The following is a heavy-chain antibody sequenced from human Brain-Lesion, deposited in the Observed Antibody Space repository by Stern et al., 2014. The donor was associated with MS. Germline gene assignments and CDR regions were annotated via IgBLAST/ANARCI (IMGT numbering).Heavy chain of an antibody. CDR3: AKDRQLWTYFFDY. J-gene: IGHJ4*02. Sequence: VQLVESGGGVVYPGRPLRLSCAASGFTFRTFGMHWVRQAPGKGLEWVAFISYDGGDKYYADSVKGRFTISRDNSKNTLYLQMNSLGVEDTAVYPCAKDRQLWTYFFDYWGQGSLVTVSS. V-gene: IGHV3-30*18. CDR2: ISYDGGDK. D-gene: IGHD2-21*01. CDR1: GFTFRTFG.